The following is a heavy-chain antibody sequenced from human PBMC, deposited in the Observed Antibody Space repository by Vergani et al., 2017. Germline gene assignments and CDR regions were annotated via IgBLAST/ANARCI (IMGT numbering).Heavy chain of an antibody. D-gene: IGHD3-22*01. CDR2: ISGSGGST. J-gene: IGHJ4*02. V-gene: IGHV3-23*01. Sequence: EVQLLESGGGLVQPGGSLRLSCAASGFTFSSYAMSWVRQAPGKGLEWVSAISGSGGSTYYADSVKGRFPISRDDSKNTLYLQMNSLRAEDTAVYYCAKVPVLYYYDSSGYYPSVDYWGQGTLVTVSS. CDR3: AKVPVLYYYDSSGYYPSVDY. CDR1: GFTFSSYA.